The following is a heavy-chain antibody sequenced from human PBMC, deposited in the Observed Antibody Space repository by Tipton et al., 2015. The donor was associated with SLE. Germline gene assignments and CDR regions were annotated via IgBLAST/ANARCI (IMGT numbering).Heavy chain of an antibody. CDR1: GFTFSSYW. D-gene: IGHD2-21*01. CDR3: VRVVDCGGDCSPGAFDM. CDR2: IKQDGSEK. V-gene: IGHV3-7*01. Sequence: SLRLSCAVSGFTFSSYWMSWVRQAPGKGLEWMANIKQDGSEKYYVDSVKGRFTTPRDNAKNSLYLQMNSLRAEDTAVYYCVRVVDCGGDCSPGAFDMWGQGTMVTVSS. J-gene: IGHJ3*02.